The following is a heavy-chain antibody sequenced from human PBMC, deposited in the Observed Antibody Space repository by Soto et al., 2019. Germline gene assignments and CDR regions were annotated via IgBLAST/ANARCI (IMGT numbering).Heavy chain of an antibody. CDR2: MNPNSGNT. J-gene: IGHJ6*03. CDR3: ARGPYSSSWDYYYMDV. CDR1: GYTFTSYE. D-gene: IGHD6-13*01. V-gene: IGHV1-8*01. Sequence: ASVKVSCTSSGYTFTSYEINWVRQATGQGLEWMGWMNPNSGNTGYAQKFQGRVTMTRNTSISTAYMELSSLRSEDTAVYYCARGPYSSSWDYYYMDVWGKGTTVTVSS.